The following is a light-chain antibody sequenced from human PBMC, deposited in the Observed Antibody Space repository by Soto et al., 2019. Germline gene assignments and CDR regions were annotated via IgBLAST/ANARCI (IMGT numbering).Light chain of an antibody. Sequence: EVVLTHSPATLSVSPLDIATLSFRASQYIGSAVAWYHQRSGQAPRLLIFDASIRVPTTPARFSGSVSGTEFTLTISSLESEDFAVYFCQQYGDRPRKFGQGTKVDIK. J-gene: IGKJ1*01. CDR1: QYIGSA. CDR2: DAS. V-gene: IGKV3-15*01. CDR3: QQYGDRPRK.